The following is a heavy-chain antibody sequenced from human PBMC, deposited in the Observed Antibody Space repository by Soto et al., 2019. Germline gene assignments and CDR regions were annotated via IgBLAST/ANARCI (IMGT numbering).Heavy chain of an antibody. J-gene: IGHJ4*02. D-gene: IGHD2-8*01. CDR2: ITKNGRNK. Sequence: QVQLVESGGGVVQPGGSLRLSWAASGFTFSNYGIQRGRQAPGKGLEWVADITKNGRNKDYADSVKGRLAISRDNSKNTLELQMNSLRVEDTAMYYCGRCNGDDCHSPFDYWGQGTLVTVSS. CDR1: GFTFSNYG. CDR3: GRCNGDDCHSPFDY. V-gene: IGHV3-30*03.